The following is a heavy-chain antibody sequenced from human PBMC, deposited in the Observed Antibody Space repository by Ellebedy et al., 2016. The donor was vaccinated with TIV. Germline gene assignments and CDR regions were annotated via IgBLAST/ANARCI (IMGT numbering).Heavy chain of an antibody. CDR1: GGTFSNYA. CDR2: IIPIFGTA. V-gene: IGHV1-69*13. CDR3: ASTWSGLWGYYYGMDV. D-gene: IGHD2-21*01. J-gene: IGHJ6*02. Sequence: SVKVSCXASGGTFSNYAISWVRQDPGQGLEWMGGIIPIFGTANYAQKFQGRVTITADESTSTAYMELSSLRSEDTAVYYCASTWSGLWGYYYGMDVWGQGTTVTVSS.